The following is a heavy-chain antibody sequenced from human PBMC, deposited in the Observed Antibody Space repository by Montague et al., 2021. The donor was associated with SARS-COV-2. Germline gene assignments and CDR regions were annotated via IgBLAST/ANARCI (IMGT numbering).Heavy chain of an antibody. CDR1: GFTFADYP. CDR3: AKDGRWAKLGYSSYGVDV. Sequence: SLRLXCAASGFTFADYPMHWVRQAPGKGLEWVSLISEDGYKTYYAESVKGRFTISRDNTENSLSLEMNSLRPEYTGFYFCAKDGRWAKLGYSSYGVDVCGRGTAVT. CDR2: ISEDGYKT. J-gene: IGHJ6*02. V-gene: IGHV3-43*02. D-gene: IGHD5-24*01.